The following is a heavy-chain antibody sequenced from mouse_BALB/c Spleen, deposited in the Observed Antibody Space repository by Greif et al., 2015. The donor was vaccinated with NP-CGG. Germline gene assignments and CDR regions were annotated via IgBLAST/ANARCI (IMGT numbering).Heavy chain of an antibody. CDR3: NPITTAGMDY. J-gene: IGHJ4*01. CDR2: IDPENGDT. D-gene: IGHD1-2*01. CDR1: GFNIKDYY. V-gene: IGHV14-4*02. Sequence: EVQLQQSGAELVRSGASVKLSCTASGFNIKDYYMHWVKQRPEQGLEWIGWIDPENGDTEYAPKFQGKATMTADTSSNTAYLQLSSLTSEDTAAYYCNPITTAGMDYWGQGTSVAVSS.